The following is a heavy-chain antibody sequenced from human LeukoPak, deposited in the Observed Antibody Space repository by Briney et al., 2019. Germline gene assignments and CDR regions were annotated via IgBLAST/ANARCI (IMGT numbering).Heavy chain of an antibody. Sequence: GGSLRFSCAASGFTFSSYAMSWVRQAPGKGLEWVPAISGSGGRPYYADSVKGRFTISRDNSKNTLYLQMNSLRAEDTAVYYCAKLSHPMRYCSSTSCYKGGYNWFDPWGQGTLVTVSS. CDR3: AKLSHPMRYCSSTSCYKGGYNWFDP. CDR1: GFTFSSYA. CDR2: ISGSGGRP. J-gene: IGHJ5*02. V-gene: IGHV3-23*01. D-gene: IGHD2-2*02.